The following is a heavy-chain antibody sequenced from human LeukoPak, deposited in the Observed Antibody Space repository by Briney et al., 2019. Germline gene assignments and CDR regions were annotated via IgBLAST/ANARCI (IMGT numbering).Heavy chain of an antibody. J-gene: IGHJ4*02. V-gene: IGHV1-2*06. CDR3: ARSTYYGISHDY. CDR2: INPNSGGT. D-gene: IGHD3-9*01. Sequence: ASVKVSCKASGYTFTGYYMHWVRQAPGQGLEWMGRINPNSGGTNYAQKFQGRVTMTRDTSISTAYMELSRLRSDDTAVYYCARSTYYGISHDYWGQGTLVTVSS. CDR1: GYTFTGYY.